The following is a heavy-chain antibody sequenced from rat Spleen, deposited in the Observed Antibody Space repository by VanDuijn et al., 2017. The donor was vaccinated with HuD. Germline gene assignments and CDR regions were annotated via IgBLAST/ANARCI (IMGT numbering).Heavy chain of an antibody. J-gene: IGHJ3*01. CDR2: IWGDGST. Sequence: QVQLKESGPGLVQPSQTLSLTCAVSGFSLISNSEHWVRQPPGKGLEWMGGIWGDGSTDYDSPLKFRLSISRDTSKSQVFLKMNSLQTDDTAIYFCIIMMVLIITSGRFVYWGQGTLVTVSS. CDR3: IIMMVLIITSGRFVY. CDR1: GFSLISNS. V-gene: IGHV2-1*01. D-gene: IGHD1-12*02.